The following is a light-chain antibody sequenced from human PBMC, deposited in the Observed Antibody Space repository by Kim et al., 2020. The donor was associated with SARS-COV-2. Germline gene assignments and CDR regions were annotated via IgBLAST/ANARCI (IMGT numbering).Light chain of an antibody. CDR1: QGISNF. CDR2: AAS. J-gene: IGKJ1*01. Sequence: ASVGDRVTTTCRASQGISNFFACYQQTPGKVPKLLIYAASTLQSGLPSRFSGSGSGTDFPLTISSLQPEDVATYYCHKYNSAPWTFGQGTKVDIK. CDR3: HKYNSAPWT. V-gene: IGKV1-27*01.